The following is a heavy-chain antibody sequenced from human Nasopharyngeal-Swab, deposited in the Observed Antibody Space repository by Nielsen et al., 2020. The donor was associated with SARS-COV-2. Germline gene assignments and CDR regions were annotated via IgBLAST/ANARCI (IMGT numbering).Heavy chain of an antibody. J-gene: IGHJ4*02. D-gene: IGHD1-1*01. CDR1: GFTFDDYA. V-gene: IGHV3-9*01. CDR3: ARHGGGWNDAFLDY. Sequence: GGSLRLSCAASGFTFDDYAMHWVRQAPGKGLEWVSSVSWNGGTTAYADSVKGRFTISRDNAKNTLILQMNSLRVDDSAIYYCARHGGGWNDAFLDYWGQGTLVTVSP. CDR2: VSWNGGTT.